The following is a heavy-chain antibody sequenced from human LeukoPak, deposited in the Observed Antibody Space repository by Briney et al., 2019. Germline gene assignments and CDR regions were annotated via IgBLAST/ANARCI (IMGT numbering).Heavy chain of an antibody. Sequence: KPSETLSLTCSVSSGSISGYYWNWIRQPPGKGLEWIGQIFYSGSTTYNPSLRSPVTISVDTSKNQFSLKLSSVTAADTAVYYCATLTTVVTPFYFDYWGQGTLVTVSS. CDR3: ATLTTVVTPFYFDY. CDR1: SGSISGYY. J-gene: IGHJ4*02. V-gene: IGHV4-59*08. CDR2: IFYSGST. D-gene: IGHD4-23*01.